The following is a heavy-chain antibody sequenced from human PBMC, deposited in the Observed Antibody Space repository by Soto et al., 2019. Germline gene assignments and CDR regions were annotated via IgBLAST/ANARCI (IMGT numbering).Heavy chain of an antibody. Sequence: QVQLQESGPGLVKPSETLSLTCTVSGGSISSYYWSWIRQPPGKGLEWIGYIYYSGSTNYNPSLKSRVTISVDTSKNQFSLKLSSVTAADTAVYYCAGHAARSYYYYYGMDVWGQGTTVTVSS. V-gene: IGHV4-59*01. CDR3: AGHAARSYYYYYGMDV. CDR1: GGSISSYY. D-gene: IGHD6-6*01. CDR2: IYYSGST. J-gene: IGHJ6*02.